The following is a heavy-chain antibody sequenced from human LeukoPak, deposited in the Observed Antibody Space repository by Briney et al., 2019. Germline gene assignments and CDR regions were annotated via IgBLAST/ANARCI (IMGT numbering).Heavy chain of an antibody. V-gene: IGHV5-51*01. Sequence: GGALEISCKGSGCIFTSYWIGWVRPVPGKGLGGVGIIYPGDSDTRYSPSFQGQVTISADKSISTAYLQWSSLKASDTAMYYCARHSQGIAAYWGQGTLVTVSS. D-gene: IGHD6-13*01. CDR3: ARHSQGIAAY. CDR2: IYPGDSDT. J-gene: IGHJ4*02. CDR1: GCIFTSYW.